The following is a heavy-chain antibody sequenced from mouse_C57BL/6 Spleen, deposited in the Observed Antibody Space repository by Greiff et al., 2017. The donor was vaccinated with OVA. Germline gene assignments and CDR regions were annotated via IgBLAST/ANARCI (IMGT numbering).Heavy chain of an antibody. CDR1: GYTFTSYW. V-gene: IGHV1-81*01. J-gene: IGHJ2*01. D-gene: IGHD2-12*01. CDR3: ARWNSSYYFDY. Sequence: QVQLQPSGAELARPGASVKLSCKASGYTFTSYWIGWVKQRPGQGLEWIGEIYPGSGNTYYNEKFKATATLTADKSSSTAYMELSSLTSYDSAVYFCARWNSSYYFDYWGQGTTLTVSS. CDR2: IYPGSGNT.